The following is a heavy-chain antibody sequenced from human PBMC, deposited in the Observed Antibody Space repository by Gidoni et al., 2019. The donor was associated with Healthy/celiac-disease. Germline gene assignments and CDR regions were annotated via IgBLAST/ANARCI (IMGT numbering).Heavy chain of an antibody. V-gene: IGHV3-23*01. D-gene: IGHD3-10*01. CDR1: GFPFSSYA. J-gene: IGHJ6*02. CDR2: ISGSGGST. CDR3: AKDREYYFYGMDV. Sequence: EVQLLESGGGLVQPGGSLRLSCAASGFPFSSYAMSWVRQAPGKGLEWVSAISGSGGSTYYADSVKGRFTISRDNSKNTLYLQMNSLRAEDTAVYYCAKDREYYFYGMDVWGQGTTVTVSS.